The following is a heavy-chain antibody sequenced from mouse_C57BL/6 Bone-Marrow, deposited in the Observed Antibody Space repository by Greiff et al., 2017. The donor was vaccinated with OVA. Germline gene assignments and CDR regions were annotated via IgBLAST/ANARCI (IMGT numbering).Heavy chain of an antibody. D-gene: IGHD2-4*01. J-gene: IGHJ4*01. Sequence: VKLQQPGAELVRPGSSVKLSCKASGYTFTSYWMHWVKQRPIQGLEWIGNIDPSDSETHYNQKFKDKATLTVDKSSSTAYMQLSSLTSEDSAVYYCAREVYDYGYAMDYWGQGTSVTVSS. V-gene: IGHV1-52*01. CDR2: IDPSDSET. CDR3: AREVYDYGYAMDY. CDR1: GYTFTSYW.